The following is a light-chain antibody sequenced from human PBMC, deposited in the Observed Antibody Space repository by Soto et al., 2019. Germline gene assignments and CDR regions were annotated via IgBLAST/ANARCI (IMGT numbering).Light chain of an antibody. V-gene: IGLV1-40*01. CDR1: SSNLGAYND. CDR3: QAYGSRLSVV. J-gene: IGLJ2*01. Sequence: QSVLTQPPSVSGAPGQRVTISCTGSSSNLGAYNDVHWYQKLPGRAPKLVIYRSDNRPSGVPERFSGSKSGTSAFLAITGLQAEDEAYYYCQAYGSRLSVVFGGGTKLTVL. CDR2: RSD.